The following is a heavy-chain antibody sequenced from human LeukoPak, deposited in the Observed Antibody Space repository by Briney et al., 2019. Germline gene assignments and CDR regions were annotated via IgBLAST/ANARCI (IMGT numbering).Heavy chain of an antibody. Sequence: TGGSLRLSCAASGFTFSSYAMSWVRQAPGKGLEWVSAISGSGGSTYYADSVKGRFTISRDNSKNTLYLQMNSLRAEDTAVYYCARHSIAVAGTFGYWGQGTLVTVSS. J-gene: IGHJ4*02. V-gene: IGHV3-23*01. CDR1: GFTFSSYA. D-gene: IGHD6-19*01. CDR3: ARHSIAVAGTFGY. CDR2: ISGSGGST.